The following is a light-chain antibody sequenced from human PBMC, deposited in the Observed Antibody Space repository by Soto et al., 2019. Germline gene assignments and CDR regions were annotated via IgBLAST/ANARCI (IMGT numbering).Light chain of an antibody. J-gene: IGLJ2*01. V-gene: IGLV2-14*01. Sequence: QSALTQPASLSGSPGQSITISCTGTSSEVGGYNFVSWYQQHPGKAPKLMIYDVSNRPSGVSTRFSGSKSGNTASLTISGLQSEDEAEYYCSSYTSSSTLGVFGGGTKLTVL. CDR2: DVS. CDR1: SSEVGGYNF. CDR3: SSYTSSSTLGV.